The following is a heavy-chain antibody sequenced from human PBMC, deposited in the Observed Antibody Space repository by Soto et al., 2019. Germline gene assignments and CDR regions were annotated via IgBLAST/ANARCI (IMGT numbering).Heavy chain of an antibody. Sequence: PGGSLRLSCAASGFTFSSYGMHWVRQAPGKGLEWVAVIWYDGSNKYYADSVKGRFTISRDNSKNTLYLQMNSLRAEDTAVYYCARSGQQLVLDNWFDPWGQGT. D-gene: IGHD6-13*01. V-gene: IGHV3-33*01. CDR2: IWYDGSNK. J-gene: IGHJ5*02. CDR3: ARSGQQLVLDNWFDP. CDR1: GFTFSSYG.